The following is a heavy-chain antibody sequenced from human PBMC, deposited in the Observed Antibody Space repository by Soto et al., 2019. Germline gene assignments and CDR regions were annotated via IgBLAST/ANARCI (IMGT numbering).Heavy chain of an antibody. Sequence: QVQLVQSGAGVKKPGASVKVSCKASGYTFTSYAMHWVRQAPGQRLEWIGWFNAGNGNTKYSQKFQGRVTITRDTSASTAYMELSSLRSEDTAVYYCARGRYFDWLLYPFGYWGQGTLVTVSS. D-gene: IGHD3-9*01. CDR1: GYTFTSYA. V-gene: IGHV1-3*01. CDR3: ARGRYFDWLLYPFGY. J-gene: IGHJ4*02. CDR2: FNAGNGNT.